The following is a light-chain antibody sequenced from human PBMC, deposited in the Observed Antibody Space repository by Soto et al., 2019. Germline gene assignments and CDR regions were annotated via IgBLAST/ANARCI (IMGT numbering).Light chain of an antibody. CDR1: QTLANY. Sequence: EVVLTQSPATLSLSPGERATLSCRASQTLANYLAWYQQRPGQAPRLLIYDASNRATGILARFSGSGSGTDFTLTISSLQSEDFAVYYCQQYNNWPPGTFGQGTKVDIK. CDR3: QQYNNWPPGT. V-gene: IGKV3-11*01. CDR2: DAS. J-gene: IGKJ1*01.